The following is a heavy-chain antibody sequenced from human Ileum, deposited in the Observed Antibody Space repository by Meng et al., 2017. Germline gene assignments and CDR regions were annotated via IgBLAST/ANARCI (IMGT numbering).Heavy chain of an antibody. V-gene: IGHV4-61*08. CDR2: AST. J-gene: IGHJ4*02. D-gene: IGHD7-27*01. CDR3: ARDHWGSLDY. Sequence: QVQLQGSGHGLVRPSETLSLICAVSGGSVSSSGYQWGWIRQPPGKGLEWIGYASTNYNPSLKSRVTISVDTSKNQFSLKLTSVTAADTAVYYCARDHWGSLDYWGQGVLVTVSS. CDR1: GGSVSSSGYQ.